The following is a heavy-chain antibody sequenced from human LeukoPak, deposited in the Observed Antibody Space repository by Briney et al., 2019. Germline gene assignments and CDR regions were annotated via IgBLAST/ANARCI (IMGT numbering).Heavy chain of an antibody. CDR1: GFTFNKYW. CDR3: AREETVATIAYLDL. CDR2: IKHDGSER. D-gene: IGHD5-12*01. J-gene: IGHJ4*02. Sequence: GGSLRPSCAASGFTFNKYWMNWVRQGPGKGLEWVANIKHDGSERNYGESVKGRFIISRDNSKNSLVLELNSLRAEDTAIYYCAREETVATIAYLDLWGQGTLVTVSS. V-gene: IGHV3-7*03.